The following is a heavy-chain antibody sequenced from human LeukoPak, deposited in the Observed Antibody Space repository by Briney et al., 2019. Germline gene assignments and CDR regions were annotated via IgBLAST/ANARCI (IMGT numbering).Heavy chain of an antibody. CDR3: ARGSRVGASSRIHTGIYFDY. D-gene: IGHD1-26*01. Sequence: GASVKVSCKASGYTFTGYYMHWVRQAPGQGLEWMGWINPNSGGTNYAQKFQGWVTMTRDTSISTAYMELSRLRSDDTAVYYCARGSRVGASSRIHTGIYFDYWGQGTLVTVSS. CDR2: INPNSGGT. J-gene: IGHJ4*02. V-gene: IGHV1-2*04. CDR1: GYTFTGYY.